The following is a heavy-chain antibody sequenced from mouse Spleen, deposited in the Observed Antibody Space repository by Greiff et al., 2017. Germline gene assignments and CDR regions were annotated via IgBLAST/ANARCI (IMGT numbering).Heavy chain of an antibody. CDR2: INYDGSST. Sequence: EVKLVESEGGLVQPGSSMKLSCTASGFTFSDYYMAWVRQVPEKGLEWVANINYDGSSTYYLDSLKSRFIISRDNAKNILYLQMSSLKSEDTATYYCARERTGFDYWGQGTTLTVSS. CDR3: ARERTGFDY. J-gene: IGHJ2*01. CDR1: GFTFSDYY. V-gene: IGHV5-16*01.